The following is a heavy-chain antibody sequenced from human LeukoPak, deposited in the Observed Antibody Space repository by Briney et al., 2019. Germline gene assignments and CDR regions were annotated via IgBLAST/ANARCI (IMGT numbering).Heavy chain of an antibody. J-gene: IGHJ5*02. D-gene: IGHD4-11*01. V-gene: IGHV4-59*01. Sequence: SETLSLTCTVSGDPISNYYWSWIRQPPGKGLEWLGYIFYSGSTIYNPPLKSRVTISLDTSMTQFSLKLTSVTTADTAVYYCARGPYSNFKSWFAPWGPGSLVTVSS. CDR3: ARGPYSNFKSWFAP. CDR1: GDPISNYY. CDR2: IFYSGST.